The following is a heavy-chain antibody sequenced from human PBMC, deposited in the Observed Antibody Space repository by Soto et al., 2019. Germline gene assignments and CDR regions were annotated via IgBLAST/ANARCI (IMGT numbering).Heavy chain of an antibody. D-gene: IGHD3-10*01. J-gene: IGHJ6*02. CDR3: ARYYGSGSYYWDYYYYYGMDV. Sequence: EVQLVESGGGLVQPGGSLRLSCAASGFTFSSYWMHWVHQAPGKGLVWVSRINSDGSSTSYADSVKGRFTISRDNAKNTLYLQMNSLRAEDTAVYYCARYYGSGSYYWDYYYYYGMDVWGQGTTVTVSS. CDR1: GFTFSSYW. CDR2: INSDGSST. V-gene: IGHV3-74*01.